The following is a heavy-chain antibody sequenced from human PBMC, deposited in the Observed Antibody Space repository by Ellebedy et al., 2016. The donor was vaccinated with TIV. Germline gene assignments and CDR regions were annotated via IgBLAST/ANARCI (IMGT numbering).Heavy chain of an antibody. Sequence: MPSETLSLTCSVSGDSVNTYYWSWIRQPPGKGLEWIGYIYFSGGTKYSPSLKSRVTISLYTAKFSLKLTSVTAADTAVYYCAGQKDYRTSGDFPDAFDIWGLGTMVTVSS. J-gene: IGHJ3*02. CDR1: GDSVNTYY. CDR3: AGQKDYRTSGDFPDAFDI. D-gene: IGHD2-8*01. V-gene: IGHV4-59*02. CDR2: IYFSGGT.